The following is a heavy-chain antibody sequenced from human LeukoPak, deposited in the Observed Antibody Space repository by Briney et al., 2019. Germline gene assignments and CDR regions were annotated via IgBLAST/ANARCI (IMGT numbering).Heavy chain of an antibody. CDR2: ISAYNGNT. V-gene: IGHV1-18*01. Sequence: ASVKVSCKASGYTFTSYGISWVRQAPGQGLEWMGWISAYNGNTNYAQKLQGRVTMSRNTSTNTAYMELSSLRSEDTAVYFCARVKYGSGRKGYYYYFMDVWGKGTTVTVSS. J-gene: IGHJ6*03. CDR1: GYTFTSYG. CDR3: ARVKYGSGRKGYYYYFMDV. D-gene: IGHD3-10*01.